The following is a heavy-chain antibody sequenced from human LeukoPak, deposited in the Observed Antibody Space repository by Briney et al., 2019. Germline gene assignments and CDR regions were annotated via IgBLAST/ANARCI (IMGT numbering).Heavy chain of an antibody. CDR3: ARELGSFDI. V-gene: IGHV6-1*01. CDR2: TYYRFKWYN. CDR1: GDSVSSNSVA. Sequence: SQTLSLTCVISGDSVSSNSVAWNWIRQSPSRGLEWLGRTYYRFKWYNAYAVSVKSRITINPDTSKNQFSLQLNSVTPEDTAVYYCARELGSFDIWGQGTKVTVSS. J-gene: IGHJ3*02.